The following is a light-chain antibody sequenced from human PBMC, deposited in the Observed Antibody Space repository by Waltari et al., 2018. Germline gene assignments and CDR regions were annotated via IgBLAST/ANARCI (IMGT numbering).Light chain of an antibody. V-gene: IGLV2-8*01. J-gene: IGLJ1*01. CDR3: TSNAGTTGV. Sequence: QSALTQPPSASRSPGQSVTISCTGTSSELGLYNDVSWYQQHPGKAPQLILYEFSKRPSGVPYRFPGSKSGNTASLTVSGLQPEDEADYYCTSNAGTTGVFGSGTKVTVL. CDR2: EFS. CDR1: SSELGLYND.